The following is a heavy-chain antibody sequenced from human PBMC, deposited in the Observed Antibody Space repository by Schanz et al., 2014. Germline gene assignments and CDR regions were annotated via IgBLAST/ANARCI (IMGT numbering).Heavy chain of an antibody. CDR3: ARDGEAAAGCDS. Sequence: QVQLVQSGAEVKKPGVSVKVSCKASGYTFTTYYIHWVRQAPGQGLEWMGKINPSSGTTRIAQKFQGRVTMARYTSTSTVYMKLSSLRSEDTAVYYCARDGEAAAGCDSWGQGTLVTVSS. J-gene: IGHJ4*02. D-gene: IGHD6-13*01. CDR1: GYTFTTYY. V-gene: IGHV1-46*03. CDR2: INPSSGTT.